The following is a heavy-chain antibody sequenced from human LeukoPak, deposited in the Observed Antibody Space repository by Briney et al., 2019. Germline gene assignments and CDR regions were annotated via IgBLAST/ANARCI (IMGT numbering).Heavy chain of an antibody. D-gene: IGHD6-13*01. J-gene: IGHJ4*02. CDR1: GYTFTGYY. CDR3: ARGAAAAFVTFDY. V-gene: IGHV1-2*04. Sequence: ASVKVSCKASGYTFTGYYMHWVRQAPGQGLEWMGWINPNSGGTNYAQKFQGWATMTRDTSISTAYMELSRLRSDDTAVYYCARGAAAAFVTFDYWGQGTLVTVSS. CDR2: INPNSGGT.